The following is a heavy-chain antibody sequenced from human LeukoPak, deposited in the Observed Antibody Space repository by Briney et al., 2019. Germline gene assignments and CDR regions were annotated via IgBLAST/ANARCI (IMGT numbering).Heavy chain of an antibody. CDR3: ARGHVGSYAYYYYYGMDV. D-gene: IGHD2-8*01. CDR1: GGSFSGYY. J-gene: IGHJ6*02. CDR2: INHSGRT. V-gene: IGHV4-34*01. Sequence: SETLSLTCAVYGGSFSGYYWSWIRQPPKKGLEWGGEINHSGRTNYNPSLKSRLTISVDTSKTQISLKVRSVTAADTAVYYCARGHVGSYAYYYYYGMDVWGQGTTVTVSS.